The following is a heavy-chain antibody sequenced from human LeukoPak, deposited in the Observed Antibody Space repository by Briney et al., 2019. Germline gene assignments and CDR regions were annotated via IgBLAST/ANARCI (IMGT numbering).Heavy chain of an antibody. Sequence: GGSLRLSCAASGFTFSTYWVSWIRQAPGKGLEWVANIKQDGSQRNYVDSVRGRFTISRDNTKNSLYLQMNSLRAEDTAVYFCTTEGFTGSYYYFDYWGQGTLVTVSS. CDR1: GFTFSTYW. D-gene: IGHD1-26*01. CDR2: IKQDGSQR. CDR3: TTEGFTGSYYYFDY. V-gene: IGHV3-7*01. J-gene: IGHJ4*02.